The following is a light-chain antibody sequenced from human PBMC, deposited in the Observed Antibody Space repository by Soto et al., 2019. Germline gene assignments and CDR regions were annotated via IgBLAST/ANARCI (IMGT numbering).Light chain of an antibody. CDR1: HSISTN. Sequence: EIIMTQSPATLSVSPGEGATLSCRTSHSISTNLAWYQHKLGQSPRLLVYGASTRATGVPARFSGSGSGAESALSISILQSEDFAVYYSQQYNSWPTFGGGTKVEIK. J-gene: IGKJ4*01. CDR2: GAS. CDR3: QQYNSWPT. V-gene: IGKV3-15*01.